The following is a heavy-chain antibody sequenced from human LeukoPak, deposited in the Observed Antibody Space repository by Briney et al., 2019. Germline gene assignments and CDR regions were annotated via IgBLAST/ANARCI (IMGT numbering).Heavy chain of an antibody. CDR3: ARQAYLSGYFTLDY. V-gene: IGHV4-59*08. Sequence: PSETLSLTCTVSGGSITSYYWNWIRQPPGKGLEWIGYIHDSGSSNYNPFLKSRVTISLDTSKNQFSLKLTSVTAADTAVYYCARQAYLSGYFTLDYWGQGSLVTVSS. CDR2: IHDSGSS. J-gene: IGHJ4*02. CDR1: GGSITSYY. D-gene: IGHD3-3*01.